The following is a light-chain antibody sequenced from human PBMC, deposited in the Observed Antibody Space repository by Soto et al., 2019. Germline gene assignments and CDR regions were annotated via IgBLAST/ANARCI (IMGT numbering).Light chain of an antibody. CDR3: QTWGTGVSWV. V-gene: IGLV6-57*03. CDR1: SGTIASNY. CDR2: EDN. Sequence: NFMLTQPHSVSESPGKTVTISCTRSSGTIASNYVQWYQQRLGSAPTTVIYEDNQRPSGVPDRFSGSIDSSSNSASLTISGLKTEDEADYYCQTWGTGVSWVFGGGTKLTVL. J-gene: IGLJ3*02.